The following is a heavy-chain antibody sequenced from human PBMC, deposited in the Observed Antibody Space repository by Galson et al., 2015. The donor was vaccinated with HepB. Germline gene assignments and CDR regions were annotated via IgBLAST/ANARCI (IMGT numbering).Heavy chain of an antibody. CDR1: GGSLSGHY. CDR2: INHRGST. Sequence: SETLSLTCAVYGGSLSGHYWNWIRQSPGKGLEWIGEINHRGSTNYVPSLKSRVTISVDTSKNQFSLKLSSVTAADTAVYFCARENYYDSSGCYYRYYYYGMDVWGQGTTVTVSS. D-gene: IGHD3-22*01. V-gene: IGHV4-34*01. J-gene: IGHJ6*02. CDR3: ARENYYDSSGCYYRYYYYGMDV.